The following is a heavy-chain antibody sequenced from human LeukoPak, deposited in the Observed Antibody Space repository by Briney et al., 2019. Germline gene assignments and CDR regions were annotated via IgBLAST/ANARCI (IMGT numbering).Heavy chain of an antibody. D-gene: IGHD1-26*01. Sequence: PSEILSLTCTVSGGSISSYYWSWIRQPPGKGLEWIGYIYYSGRTNYNPSLKSRVTISVDTSKNQFSLKLSSVTAADTAVYYCARVEGGTHFDYWGQGTLVTVSS. J-gene: IGHJ4*02. V-gene: IGHV4-59*01. CDR3: ARVEGGTHFDY. CDR2: IYYSGRT. CDR1: GGSISSYY.